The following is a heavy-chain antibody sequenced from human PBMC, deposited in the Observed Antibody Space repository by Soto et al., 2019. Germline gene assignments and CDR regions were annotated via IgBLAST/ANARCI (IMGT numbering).Heavy chain of an antibody. Sequence: QITLKESGPTLVKPTQTLTLTCTFSGFSLSTSGVGVGWIRQPPGKALEWLALIYWDDDKRYSPPLKSRLTITHDTSKNQLVLTMTNMDPVDTATYYCAHSQSIAAAGHPHDAFDIWGQGTMVTVSS. CDR1: GFSLSTSGVG. D-gene: IGHD6-13*01. V-gene: IGHV2-5*02. J-gene: IGHJ3*02. CDR3: AHSQSIAAAGHPHDAFDI. CDR2: IYWDDDK.